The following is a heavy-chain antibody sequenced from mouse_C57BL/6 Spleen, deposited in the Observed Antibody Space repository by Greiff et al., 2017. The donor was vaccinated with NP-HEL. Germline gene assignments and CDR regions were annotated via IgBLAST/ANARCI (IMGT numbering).Heavy chain of an antibody. CDR3: ARGGYDYPYYYAMDY. Sequence: QVQLQQSGAELVKPGASVKMSCKASGYTFTSYWITWVKQRPGQGLEWIGDIYPGSGSTNYNEKFKSKATLTVDTSSSTAYMQLSSLTSEDSAVYYCARGGYDYPYYYAMDYWGQGTSVTVSS. D-gene: IGHD2-4*01. CDR1: GYTFTSYW. CDR2: IYPGSGST. V-gene: IGHV1-55*01. J-gene: IGHJ4*01.